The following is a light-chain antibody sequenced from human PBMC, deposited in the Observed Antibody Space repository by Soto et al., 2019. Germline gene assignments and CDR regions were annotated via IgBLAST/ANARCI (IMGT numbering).Light chain of an antibody. CDR1: QSISSW. V-gene: IGKV1-5*01. CDR3: QHYESYPA. J-gene: IGKJ4*02. Sequence: DVPMTQSPSTLAASVGDSVTIACRASQSISSWLAWYQQKPGIAPKLLISDASSLESEVPSRFSGSGSGTEFTLTISSLQPDDFATYYCQHYESYPACGRGTKVEIK. CDR2: DAS.